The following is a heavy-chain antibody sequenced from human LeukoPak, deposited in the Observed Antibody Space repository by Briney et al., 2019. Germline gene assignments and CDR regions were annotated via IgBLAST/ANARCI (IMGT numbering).Heavy chain of an antibody. CDR3: AGSDTTGYIPREWDYWYFDL. D-gene: IGHD1-1*01. V-gene: IGHV3-30*03. Sequence: GGSRRLSCAASGFTFSTYGMHWVRQAPGKGLEWVAVISYDGSKKYYADSVKGRFTISRDNSKNTLYLQMNSLRAEDTAVYYCAGSDTTGYIPREWDYWYFDLWGRGALVTVSS. J-gene: IGHJ2*01. CDR2: ISYDGSKK. CDR1: GFTFSTYG.